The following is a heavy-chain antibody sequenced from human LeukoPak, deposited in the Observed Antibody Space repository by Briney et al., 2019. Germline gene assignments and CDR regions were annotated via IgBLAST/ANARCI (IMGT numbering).Heavy chain of an antibody. J-gene: IGHJ3*02. CDR3: ARDTRCGGDCYSWGIGAFDI. V-gene: IGHV4-30-2*01. CDR1: GGSISSGGYS. D-gene: IGHD2-21*01. CDR2: IYHSGST. Sequence: SQTLSLTCAVSGGSISSGGYSWSWIRQPPGKGLEWIGYIYHSGSTYYNPSLKSRDTISVDRSKNQFSLKLSSVTAADTAVYYCARDTRCGGDCYSWGIGAFDIWGQGTMVTVSS.